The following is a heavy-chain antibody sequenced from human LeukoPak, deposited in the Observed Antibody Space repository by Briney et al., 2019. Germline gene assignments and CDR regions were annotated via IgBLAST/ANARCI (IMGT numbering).Heavy chain of an antibody. CDR2: IDWDDDK. V-gene: IGHV2-70*11. D-gene: IGHD6-13*01. Sequence: SGPTLVNPTQTLTLTCTFSGFSLSTSGMCVSWNRQPPGKALEWLARIDWDDDKYYSTSLKTRLTISKDTSKNQVVLTMTNMDPVDTATYYCARITPAGRQLDYWGQGTLVTVSS. CDR1: GFSLSTSGMC. CDR3: ARITPAGRQLDY. J-gene: IGHJ4*02.